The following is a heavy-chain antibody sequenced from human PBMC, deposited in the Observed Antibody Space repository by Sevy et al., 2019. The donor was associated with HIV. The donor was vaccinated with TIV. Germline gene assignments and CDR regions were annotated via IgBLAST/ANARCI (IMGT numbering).Heavy chain of an antibody. Sequence: GGSLRLSCAASGFTFSTYGMHWVRQAPGKGPEWVAFIRYDGSNKYYPDSVKGRFTISRDNSKNTLYLQMNSLRPEDTAVYYCAKDPDRSSSWYDYWGQGTLVTVSS. J-gene: IGHJ4*02. CDR2: IRYDGSNK. V-gene: IGHV3-30*02. CDR1: GFTFSTYG. D-gene: IGHD6-13*01. CDR3: AKDPDRSSSWYDY.